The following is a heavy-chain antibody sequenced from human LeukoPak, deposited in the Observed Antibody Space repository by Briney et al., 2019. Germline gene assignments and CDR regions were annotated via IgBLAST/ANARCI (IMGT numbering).Heavy chain of an antibody. CDR1: GYSFSSYW. CDR3: ARGQAYYYDSSGYPDY. Sequence: RGESLKISCKGSGYSFSSYWIGCVRQMPGKGLEWMGVIHPGDSDTRYSPSFQGQVTISADKSISTAYLQWSSLKASDTAIYYCARGQAYYYDSSGYPDYWGQGTLVTVSS. V-gene: IGHV5-51*01. J-gene: IGHJ4*02. CDR2: IHPGDSDT. D-gene: IGHD3-22*01.